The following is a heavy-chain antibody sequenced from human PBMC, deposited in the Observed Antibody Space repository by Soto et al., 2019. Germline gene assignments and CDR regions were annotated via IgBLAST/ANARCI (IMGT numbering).Heavy chain of an antibody. CDR3: AKDSPQYSSGWYYFDY. J-gene: IGHJ4*02. D-gene: IGHD6-19*01. V-gene: IGHV3-11*01. Sequence: GGSLRLSCAASGYTFSDYYMSWIRQAPGKGLEWISYIDTSGTKIYYADSVKGRFTISRDNAKNSLYLQMNSLRAEDTALYYCAKDSPQYSSGWYYFDYWGQGTLVTVSS. CDR2: IDTSGTKI. CDR1: GYTFSDYY.